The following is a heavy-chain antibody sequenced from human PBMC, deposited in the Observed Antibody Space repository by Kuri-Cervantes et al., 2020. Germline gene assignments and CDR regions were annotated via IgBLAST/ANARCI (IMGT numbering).Heavy chain of an antibody. CDR2: IIPIFGTA. CDR1: GGTFSSYA. J-gene: IGHJ4*02. V-gene: IGHV1-69*13. CDR3: AVEDRRGYCSGGSCWAEDY. Sequence: SVKVSCKASGGTFSSYAISWVRQAPGQGLEWMGGIIPIFGTANYAQKFQGRVTITADESTSTAYMELSSLRSADTAVYYCAVEDRRGYCSGGSCWAEDYLGQGTLVTVSS. D-gene: IGHD2-15*01.